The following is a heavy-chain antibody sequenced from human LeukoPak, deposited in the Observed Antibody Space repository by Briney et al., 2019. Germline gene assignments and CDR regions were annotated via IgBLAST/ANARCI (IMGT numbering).Heavy chain of an antibody. J-gene: IGHJ4*02. CDR1: GFTFSSYA. CDR3: AKKMDT. Sequence: GGSLRLSYAASGFTFSSYAMHWVRQAPGKGLEWVAVISYDGSNKYYADSVKGRFTISGDNSKNTLYLQMNSLRAEDTAVYYCAKKMDTWGQGTLVTVSS. CDR2: ISYDGSNK. D-gene: IGHD5-24*01. V-gene: IGHV3-30-3*01.